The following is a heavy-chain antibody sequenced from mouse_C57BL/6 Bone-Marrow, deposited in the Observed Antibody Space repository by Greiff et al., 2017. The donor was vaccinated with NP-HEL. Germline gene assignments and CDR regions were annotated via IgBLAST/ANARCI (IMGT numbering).Heavy chain of an antibody. V-gene: IGHV5-4*03. CDR3: ARRWFYFDY. CDR1: GFTFSSYA. CDR2: ISDGGSYT. Sequence: EVQRVESGGGLVKPGGSLKLSCAASGFTFSSYAMSWVRQTPEKRLEWVATISDGGSYTYYPDNVKGRFTISRDNAKNNLYLQMSHLKSEDTAMYYCARRWFYFDYWGQGTTLTVSS. D-gene: IGHD2-2*01. J-gene: IGHJ2*01.